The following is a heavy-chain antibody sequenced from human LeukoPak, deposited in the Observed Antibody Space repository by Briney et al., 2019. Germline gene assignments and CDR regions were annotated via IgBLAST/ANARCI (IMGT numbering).Heavy chain of an antibody. CDR1: GFTFSSYA. J-gene: IGHJ3*02. V-gene: IGHV3-23*01. D-gene: IGHD6-19*01. CDR2: ISGSGGST. CDR3: AKIKQQCLEQPGAFDI. Sequence: GGSLRLSCAASGFTFSSYAMRWVRQAPGKGLEWVSAISGSGGSTYYADSVKGRFTISRDNSKNTLYLQMNSLRAEDTAVYYCAKIKQQCLEQPGAFDIWGQGTMVTVSS.